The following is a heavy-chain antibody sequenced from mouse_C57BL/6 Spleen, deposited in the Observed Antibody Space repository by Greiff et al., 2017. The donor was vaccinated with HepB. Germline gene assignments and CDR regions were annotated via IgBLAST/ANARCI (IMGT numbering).Heavy chain of an antibody. Sequence: VQLKESGPELVKPGASVKIPCKASGYTFTDYNMDWVKQSHGKSLEWIGDINPNNGGTIYNQKFKGKATLTVDKSSSTAYMELRSLTSEDTAVYYCARMRYDYDFDDWGQGTTLTVSS. CDR1: GYTFTDYN. CDR2: INPNNGGT. V-gene: IGHV1-18*01. CDR3: ARMRYDYDFDD. J-gene: IGHJ2*01. D-gene: IGHD2-4*01.